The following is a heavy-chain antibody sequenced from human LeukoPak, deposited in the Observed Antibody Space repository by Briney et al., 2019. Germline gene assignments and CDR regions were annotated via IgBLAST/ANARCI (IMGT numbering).Heavy chain of an antibody. CDR3: ARGTSNYDILTGYYSDVDY. Sequence: PGGSLRLCCAASGFTFSSYSMNWVRQAPGKGLEWVSSISSSSSYIYYADSVKGRFTISRDNAKNSLYLQMNSLRAEDTAVYYCARGTSNYDILTGYYSDVDYWGQGTLVTVSS. V-gene: IGHV3-21*01. CDR2: ISSSSSYI. D-gene: IGHD3-9*01. J-gene: IGHJ4*02. CDR1: GFTFSSYS.